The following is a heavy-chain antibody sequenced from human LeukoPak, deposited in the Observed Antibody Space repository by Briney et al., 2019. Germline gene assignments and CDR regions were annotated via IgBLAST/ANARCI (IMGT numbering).Heavy chain of an antibody. V-gene: IGHV3-30*02. CDR2: IRYDGSNK. CDR1: GFTFSSYG. CDR3: AKDSSSWYTGKLNYFDY. J-gene: IGHJ4*02. D-gene: IGHD6-13*01. Sequence: PGGSLRLSCAASGFTFSSYGMHWVRQAPGKGLEWVAFIRYDGSNKYYADSVKGRFTISRDNSKNTLYLQMNSLRDEDTAVYYCAKDSSSWYTGKLNYFDYWGQGTLVTVSS.